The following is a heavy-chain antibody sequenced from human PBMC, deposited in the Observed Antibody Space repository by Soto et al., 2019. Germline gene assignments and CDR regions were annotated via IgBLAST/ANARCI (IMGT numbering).Heavy chain of an antibody. V-gene: IGHV3-66*01. J-gene: IGHJ4*02. CDR2: IYSGGST. D-gene: IGHD6-6*01. CDR1: GFTFSNYA. Sequence: PGGSLRLSCAVSGFTFSNYAMSWVRRAPGKGLEWVSVIYSGGSTYYADSVKGRFTISRDNSKNTLYLQMNSLRAEDTAVYYCARETEAYSSSSVWGQGTLVTVSS. CDR3: ARETEAYSSSSV.